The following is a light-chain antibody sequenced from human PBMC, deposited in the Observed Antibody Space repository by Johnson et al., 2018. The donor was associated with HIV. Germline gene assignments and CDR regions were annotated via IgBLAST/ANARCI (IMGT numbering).Light chain of an antibody. Sequence: QSVLTQPPSVSAAPGQKVTISCSGSSSNIGNNYVSWYQQLPRTAPKLLIYDNNKRPSGIPDRFSGSKSGTSATLGTTGLQTGDEADYYCGTWDSSLSVYVFGTGTKVTVL. CDR3: GTWDSSLSVYV. CDR1: SSNIGNNY. V-gene: IGLV1-51*01. J-gene: IGLJ1*01. CDR2: DNN.